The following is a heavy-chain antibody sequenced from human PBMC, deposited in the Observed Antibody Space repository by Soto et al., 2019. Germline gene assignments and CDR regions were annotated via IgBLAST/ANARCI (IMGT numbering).Heavy chain of an antibody. D-gene: IGHD4-17*01. CDR1: GYTLTELS. CDR2: FDPEDGNT. V-gene: IGHV1-24*01. CDR3: ARSYGDPAPVDY. Sequence: ASVKVSCKVSGYTLTELSMHWVRQAPGKGLEWMGGFDPEDGNTNYAQKLQGRVTMTTDTSTSTAYMELRSLRSDDTAVYYCARSYGDPAPVDYWGQGTLVTDSS. J-gene: IGHJ4*02.